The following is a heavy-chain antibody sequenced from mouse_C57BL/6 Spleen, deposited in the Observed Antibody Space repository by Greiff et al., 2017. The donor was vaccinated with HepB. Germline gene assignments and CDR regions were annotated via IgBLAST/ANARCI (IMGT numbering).Heavy chain of an antibody. Sequence: QVQLQQSGAELMKPGASVKLSCKATGYTFTGYWIEWVKQRPGHGLEWIGEILPGSGSTNYYEKFKGKATFTADTSANTAYMQLSSLTTEDSAIYYCARGGGGDWYFDVWGTGTTVTVSS. V-gene: IGHV1-9*01. CDR3: ARGGGGDWYFDV. CDR2: ILPGSGST. CDR1: GYTFTGYW. J-gene: IGHJ1*03.